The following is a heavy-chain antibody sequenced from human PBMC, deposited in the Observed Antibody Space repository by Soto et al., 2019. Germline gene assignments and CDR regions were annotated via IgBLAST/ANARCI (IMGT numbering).Heavy chain of an antibody. Sequence: GGALGLSCAASGFTFSSCWMSWVRQAPGKGLQWVANINRDGNEKYYVDSLKGRFTISRDNAENSLYLQMNTLRAEDTAVYYCARAPDGSGSYYYFDGWGQGTLVTVSS. CDR1: GFTFSSCW. CDR2: INRDGNEK. D-gene: IGHD3-22*01. J-gene: IGHJ4*02. CDR3: ARAPDGSGSYYYFDG. V-gene: IGHV3-7*03.